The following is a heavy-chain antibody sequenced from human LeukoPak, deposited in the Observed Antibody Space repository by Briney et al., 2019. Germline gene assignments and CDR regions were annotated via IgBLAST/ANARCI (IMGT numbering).Heavy chain of an antibody. CDR3: ARDSKRIAVASYYYYYYMDV. D-gene: IGHD6-19*01. V-gene: IGHV1-18*04. Sequence: ASVKVSCMASGYTFTGYYMHWVRQAPGQGLEWMGWISAYNGNTNYAQKLQGRVTMTTDTSTSTAYMELRSLRSDDTAVYYCARDSKRIAVASYYYYYYMDVWGKGTTVTISS. J-gene: IGHJ6*03. CDR2: ISAYNGNT. CDR1: GYTFTGYY.